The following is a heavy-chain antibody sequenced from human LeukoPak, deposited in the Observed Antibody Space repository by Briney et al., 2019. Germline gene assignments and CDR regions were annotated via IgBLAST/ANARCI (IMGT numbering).Heavy chain of an antibody. Sequence: GGSLRLSCTASGFNFSSYTMNWVRQAPGKGLEWVSSISGSGNYIYYAESLKGRFTVSRDNAKKSLYLQMNSLRADDTAMFFCARAAPQRGYTFGFDFWGQGTLVTVSS. D-gene: IGHD5-18*01. CDR3: ARAAPQRGYTFGFDF. V-gene: IGHV3-21*01. J-gene: IGHJ5*01. CDR1: GFNFSSYT. CDR2: ISGSGNYI.